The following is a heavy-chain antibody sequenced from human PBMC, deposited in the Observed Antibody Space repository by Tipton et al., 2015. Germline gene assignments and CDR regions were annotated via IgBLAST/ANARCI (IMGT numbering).Heavy chain of an antibody. CDR1: GGSISSSLHY. V-gene: IGHV4-61*05. Sequence: TLSLTCTVSGGSISSSLHYWGWIRQPPGKGLEWIGYIYYSGSTNYNPSLKSRVTISVDTSKNQLSLKLSSVTAADTAVYYCATGRSIAARPFDYWGQGTLVTVSS. D-gene: IGHD6-6*01. CDR3: ATGRSIAARPFDY. J-gene: IGHJ4*02. CDR2: IYYSGST.